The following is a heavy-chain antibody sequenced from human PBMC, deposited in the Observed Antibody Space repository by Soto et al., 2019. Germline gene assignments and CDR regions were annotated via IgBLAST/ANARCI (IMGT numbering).Heavy chain of an antibody. J-gene: IGHJ4*02. V-gene: IGHV3-53*02. D-gene: IGHD6-19*01. Sequence: EVQLVETGGGLIQPGGSLRISCTASGFTVSGNYMTWVRQAPGKGLEWVSLIYSGGRIYYADSVKGRFTISRDNSKNTVYLQMNTLRAADTAVYYCMRGYKSGWPTDYWGQGILVTVSS. CDR3: MRGYKSGWPTDY. CDR1: GFTVSGNY. CDR2: IYSGGRI.